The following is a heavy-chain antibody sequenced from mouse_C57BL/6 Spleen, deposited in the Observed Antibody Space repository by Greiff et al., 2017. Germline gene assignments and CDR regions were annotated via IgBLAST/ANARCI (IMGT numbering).Heavy chain of an antibody. CDR1: GYTFTSYW. CDR2: IDPSDSYT. J-gene: IGHJ1*03. D-gene: IGHD1-1*01. V-gene: IGHV1-69*01. Sequence: QVQLQQPGAELVMPGASVKLSCKASGYTFTSYWMHWVKQRPGQGLEWIGEIDPSDSYTNYNQKFKGKSTLTVDKSSSTAYMQLSSLTSEDSAVYYCARSAGSSSWYFDVWGTGTTVTVSS. CDR3: ARSAGSSSWYFDV.